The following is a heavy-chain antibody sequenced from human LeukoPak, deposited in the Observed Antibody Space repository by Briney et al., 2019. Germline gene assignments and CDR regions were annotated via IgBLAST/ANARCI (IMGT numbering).Heavy chain of an antibody. V-gene: IGHV1-18*01. D-gene: IGHD6-19*01. CDR1: GYTFTSYG. CDR2: ISAYNGNT. Sequence: ASVTVSFKASGYTFTSYGISWVRQAPGQGLEWMGWISAYNGNTNYAQKLQGRVTMTTDTSTSTAYMELRSLRSDDTAVYYCARDSDAIAVAGTGYFDYWGQGTLVTVSS. J-gene: IGHJ4*02. CDR3: ARDSDAIAVAGTGYFDY.